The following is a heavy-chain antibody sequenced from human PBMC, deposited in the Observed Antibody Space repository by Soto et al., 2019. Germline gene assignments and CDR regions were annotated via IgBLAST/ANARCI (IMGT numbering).Heavy chain of an antibody. D-gene: IGHD2-15*01. CDR1: GYTFNNYC. J-gene: IGHJ2*01. Sequence: QVQLVQSGAEVKKPGASVKVSCKASGYTFNNYCLSWVRQAPGQGLEWMGWIGPYNGNTDHAQNFQGRVTMTTDTSTNTAYMELRSLRSDDTALYYCARCYCSVGSCYTCWHFDLWGRGTLVTVSS. CDR2: IGPYNGNT. CDR3: ARCYCSVGSCYTCWHFDL. V-gene: IGHV1-18*01.